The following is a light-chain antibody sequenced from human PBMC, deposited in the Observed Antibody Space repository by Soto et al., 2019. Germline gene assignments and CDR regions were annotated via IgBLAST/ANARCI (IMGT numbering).Light chain of an antibody. CDR3: QSYDNGLSGWV. CDR2: GNS. J-gene: IGLJ3*02. CDR1: SSNIGAGFD. V-gene: IGLV1-40*01. Sequence: QAVVTQPPSVSGAPGQRVTIPCTGSSSNIGAGFDVHWYQQLPVTAPKLLIYGNSNRPSGVPERFSGSKSGSSASLAITGLQAEDEAEYYCQSYDNGLSGWVFGGGSKLTV.